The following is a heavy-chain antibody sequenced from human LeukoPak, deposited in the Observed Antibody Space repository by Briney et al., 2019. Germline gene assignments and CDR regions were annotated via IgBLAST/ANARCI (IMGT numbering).Heavy chain of an antibody. CDR1: GGSFSGYY. CDR2: INHSGST. V-gene: IGHV4-34*01. J-gene: IGHJ4*02. CDR3: ARLRNVVLFDY. Sequence: SETLSLTCAVYGGSFSGYYWSWIRQPPGKGLEWIGEINHSGSTNYNPSLKSRVTISVDTSKNQFSLILSSVTAADTAMYFCARLRNVVLFDYWGQGTLVTVSS. D-gene: IGHD2-15*01.